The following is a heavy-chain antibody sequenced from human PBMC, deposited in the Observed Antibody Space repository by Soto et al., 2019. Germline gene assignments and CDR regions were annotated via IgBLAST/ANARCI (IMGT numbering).Heavy chain of an antibody. CDR1: GVTFISYS. Sequence: PGGSLRLSCAASGVTFISYSMNWVRQAPGKGLEWVSSISSSSSYIYYADSVKGRFTISRDNAKNSLYLQMNSLRAEDTAVYYCARDGVVTGNYYYYGMDVWGQGTTVTVSS. J-gene: IGHJ6*02. D-gene: IGHD2-21*02. CDR2: ISSSSSYI. V-gene: IGHV3-21*01. CDR3: ARDGVVTGNYYYYGMDV.